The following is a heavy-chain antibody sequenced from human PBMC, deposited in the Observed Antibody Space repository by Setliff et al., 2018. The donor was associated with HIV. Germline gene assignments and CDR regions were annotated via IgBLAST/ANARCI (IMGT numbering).Heavy chain of an antibody. Sequence: SETLSLTCTVSGGSISTFYWSWIRQPPGKGLEWIGYIYTGGSTNYNPSLKRRVTVSVDTSKNQFSLRLRSVTAADTAMYYCARVLLTGYYKGAFDIWGQGTMVTVSS. D-gene: IGHD3-9*01. CDR2: IYTGGST. V-gene: IGHV4-4*09. CDR3: ARVLLTGYYKGAFDI. CDR1: GGSISTFY. J-gene: IGHJ3*02.